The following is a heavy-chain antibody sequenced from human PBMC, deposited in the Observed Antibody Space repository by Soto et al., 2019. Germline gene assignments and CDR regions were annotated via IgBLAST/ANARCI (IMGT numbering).Heavy chain of an antibody. V-gene: IGHV1-8*01. CDR3: ARGGSLYWYFDL. J-gene: IGHJ2*01. D-gene: IGHD1-26*01. CDR1: GYTFTSYD. CDR2: MNANSGNT. Sequence: ASVKVSCKASGYTFTSYDINWVRQATGQRLEWMGWMNANSGNTEYAQKFQGRVTITRDTSASTAYMELSSLRSEDTAVYYCARGGSLYWYFDLWGRGTLVTSPQ.